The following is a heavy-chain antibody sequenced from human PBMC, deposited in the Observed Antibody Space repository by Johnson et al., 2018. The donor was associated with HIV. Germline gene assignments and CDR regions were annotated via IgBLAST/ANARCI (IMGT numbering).Heavy chain of an antibody. Sequence: VQLVESGGGLVQPGESLRLSCAASGFTVSSNYMSWVRQAPGKGLEWVSGISWNSGSRVYADSVKGRFTISRDNAKNSLYLQMNSLRAEDTALYYCAKVSDSSGWYEFGDAFDIWGQGTMVTVSS. CDR1: GFTVSSNY. CDR3: AKVSDSSGWYEFGDAFDI. D-gene: IGHD6-19*01. V-gene: IGHV3-9*01. J-gene: IGHJ3*02. CDR2: ISWNSGSR.